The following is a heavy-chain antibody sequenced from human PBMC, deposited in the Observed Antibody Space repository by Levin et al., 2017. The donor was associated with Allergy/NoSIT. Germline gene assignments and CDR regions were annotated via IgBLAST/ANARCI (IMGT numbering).Heavy chain of an antibody. J-gene: IGHJ1*01. CDR1: GGSISSSSYY. V-gene: IGHV4-39*01. Sequence: PSQTLSLTCTVSGGSISSSSYYWGWIRQPPGKGLEWIGSIYYSGSTYYNPSLKSRVTISVDTSKNQFSLKLSSVTAADTAVYYCARLLAVTGHFQHWGQGTLVTVSS. D-gene: IGHD6-19*01. CDR3: ARLLAVTGHFQH. CDR2: IYYSGST.